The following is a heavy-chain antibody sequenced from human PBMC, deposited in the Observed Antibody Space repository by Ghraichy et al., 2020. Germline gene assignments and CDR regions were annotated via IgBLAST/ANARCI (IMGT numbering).Heavy chain of an antibody. CDR2: MDPNSGNT. V-gene: IGHV1-8*03. Sequence: ASVKVSCKASLYTFTRYDINWVRQATGQGLEWMGWMDPNSGNTGYAQKFQGRVTITRNTSISTAYMELSSLTSEDTAVYYCAVTPTGGVSYYYYGLDVWGQGTTVTVSS. D-gene: IGHD2-8*02. J-gene: IGHJ6*02. CDR1: LYTFTRYD. CDR3: AVTPTGGVSYYYYGLDV.